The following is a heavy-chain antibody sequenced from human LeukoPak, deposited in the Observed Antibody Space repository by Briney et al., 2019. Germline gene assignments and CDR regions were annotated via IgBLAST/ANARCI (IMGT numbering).Heavy chain of an antibody. D-gene: IGHD2-2*03. CDR1: GFDLTRHA. J-gene: IGHJ3*02. CDR2: IRSDSFTT. CDR3: AKFMDIVVVPAAIGAFDI. V-gene: IGHV3-23*01. Sequence: PGGSLRLSCAASGFDLTRHAMSWVRQTPGKGLEWVSDIRSDSFTTTYADSVKGRFTISRDNSKKTLYLQMNSLRVEDTAVYYCAKFMDIVVVPAAIGAFDIWGQGTMVTVSS.